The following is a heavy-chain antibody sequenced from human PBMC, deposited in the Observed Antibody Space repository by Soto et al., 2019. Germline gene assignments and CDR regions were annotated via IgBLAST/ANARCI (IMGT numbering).Heavy chain of an antibody. V-gene: IGHV1-3*01. D-gene: IGHD2-21*02. J-gene: IGHJ4*02. CDR2: INAGNGNT. Sequence: ASVKVSCKASGYTFTSYAMHWVRQAPGQRLEWMGWINAGNGNTKYSQKFQGRVTITRDTSASTAYMELSSLRSEDTAVYYCARSIVVVTALDYWGQGTMGTGSS. CDR3: ARSIVVVTALDY. CDR1: GYTFTSYA.